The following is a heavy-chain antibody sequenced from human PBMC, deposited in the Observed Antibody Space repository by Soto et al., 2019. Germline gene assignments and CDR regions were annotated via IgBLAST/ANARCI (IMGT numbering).Heavy chain of an antibody. CDR3: ARVLTRASLPSGPDY. D-gene: IGHD6-6*01. V-gene: IGHV4-34*01. Sequence: SEALSLTCAVYGGSFSGYYWSWIRQPPGKGLEWIGEINHSRSTNYNPSLKSRVTISVDTSKNQFSLKLSSVTAADTAVYYCARVLTRASLPSGPDYWGQGTLVTVSS. CDR2: INHSRST. J-gene: IGHJ4*02. CDR1: GGSFSGYY.